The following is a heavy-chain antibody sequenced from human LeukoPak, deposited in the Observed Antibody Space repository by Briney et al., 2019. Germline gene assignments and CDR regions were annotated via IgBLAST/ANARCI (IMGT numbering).Heavy chain of an antibody. Sequence: PSETLSLTCTVSGGSISPYYWSWIRQPPGKGLEWIGYVYYSGSTTYNPSLKSRVTISVDTSKNQFSLKLRYVTAADTAVYYCARYDYSYYWAFDNWGQGTLVTVSS. CDR1: GGSISPYY. CDR3: ARYDYSYYWAFDN. D-gene: IGHD4-11*01. V-gene: IGHV4-59*08. CDR2: VYYSGST. J-gene: IGHJ4*02.